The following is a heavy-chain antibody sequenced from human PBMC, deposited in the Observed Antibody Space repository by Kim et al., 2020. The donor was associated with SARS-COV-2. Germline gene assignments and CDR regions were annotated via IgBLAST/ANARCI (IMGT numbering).Heavy chain of an antibody. J-gene: IGHJ3*02. Sequence: LKSRVTLSVDTSKNQFSLKLGSVTAADTAVYYCARLTPGQYYDRGKGSDIWGQGTMVTVSS. V-gene: IGHV4-39*01. CDR3: ARLTPGQYYDRGKGSDI. D-gene: IGHD3-22*01.